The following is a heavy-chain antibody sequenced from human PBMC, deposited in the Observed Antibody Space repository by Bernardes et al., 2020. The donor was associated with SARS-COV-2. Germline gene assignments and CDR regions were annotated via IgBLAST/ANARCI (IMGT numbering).Heavy chain of an antibody. CDR1: DYTFTNYW. CDR2: IYPGDSDT. J-gene: IGHJ6*02. V-gene: IGHV5-51*01. D-gene: IGHD4-17*01. Sequence: GESLQISCKGSDYTFTNYWIGWVRQMPGKGLEWMGIIYPGDSDTKYSPSFQGRVTISADKSVNTAYLQWSSLKASDTAIYYCARRRYGDFGVDVWGQGPTVTVSS. CDR3: ARRRYGDFGVDV.